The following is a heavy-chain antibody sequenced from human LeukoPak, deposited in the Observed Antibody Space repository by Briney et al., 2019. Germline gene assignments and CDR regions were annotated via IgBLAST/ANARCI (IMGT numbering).Heavy chain of an antibody. J-gene: IGHJ4*02. D-gene: IGHD2-15*01. CDR2: ISSGSRYI. Sequence: GGSLRLSCAASGFTFRDYTMNWVRQAPGKGLEWVSSISSGSRYIYYVDSVKGRFTISRDNAKNSLYLQMNSLRAEDTAVYYCARDIVSVAAATASDYWGQGTLVTVSS. CDR3: ARDIVSVAAATASDY. CDR1: GFTFRDYT. V-gene: IGHV3-21*01.